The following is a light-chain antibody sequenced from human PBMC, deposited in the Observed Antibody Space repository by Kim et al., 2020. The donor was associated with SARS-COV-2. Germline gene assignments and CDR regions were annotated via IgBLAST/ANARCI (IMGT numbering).Light chain of an antibody. Sequence: SASVRDRVTITCQASHDIRRYLKWYQVKTGRAHKFLIHDAPSVEAGVPSRLSGSGSGTDFTLTISSLQPEDIETYYCQQYDRPPYTFGQETKL. CDR2: DAP. CDR1: HDIRRY. J-gene: IGKJ2*01. V-gene: IGKV1-33*01. CDR3: QQYDRPPYT.